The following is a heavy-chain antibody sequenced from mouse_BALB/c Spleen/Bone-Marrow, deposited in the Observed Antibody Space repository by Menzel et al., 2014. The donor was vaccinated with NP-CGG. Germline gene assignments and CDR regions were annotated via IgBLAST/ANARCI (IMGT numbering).Heavy chain of an antibody. CDR2: IDPANGNT. D-gene: IGHD1-1*01. Sequence: AQLQQSGAELVKPGASVKLSCTASGFNIKDTYMHWVKQRPEQGLEWIGRIDPANGNTKYDPKFQGKATITADTSSNTAYLQLSSLTSEDTAVYYCAMYYYGSSLFAYWGQGTLVTVSA. CDR3: AMYYYGSSLFAY. J-gene: IGHJ3*01. CDR1: GFNIKDTY. V-gene: IGHV14-3*02.